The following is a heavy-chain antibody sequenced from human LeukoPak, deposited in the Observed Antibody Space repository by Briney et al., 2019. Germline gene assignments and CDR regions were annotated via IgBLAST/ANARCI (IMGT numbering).Heavy chain of an antibody. D-gene: IGHD1-7*01. CDR2: IGGSGADA. CDR3: AKSGVGITGTTSYYYYYMDV. Sequence: LTGGSLRLSCAASGFTFSTYAMNWVRQAPGKGLEWVSAIGGSGADAYYADSVKGRFTISRDNSKNTLFLQMHSLRAEDTAVYYCAKSGVGITGTTSYYYYYMDVWGKGATVTVS. V-gene: IGHV3-23*01. CDR1: GFTFSTYA. J-gene: IGHJ6*03.